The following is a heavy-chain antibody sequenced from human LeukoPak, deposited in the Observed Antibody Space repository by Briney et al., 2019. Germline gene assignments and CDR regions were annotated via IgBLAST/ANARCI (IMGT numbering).Heavy chain of an antibody. CDR2: ISGSGGST. V-gene: IGHV3-23*01. Sequence: GGSLRLSCAASGFTFSSYAMSWVRQAPGKGLEWVSAISGSGGSTYYADSVKGRFTISRDNSKNTLYLQMNSLRVEDTAVYYCAKPEGYCSSSSCYNSLYYYYYYMDVWGKGTTVTVSS. CDR3: AKPEGYCSSSSCYNSLYYYYYYMDV. D-gene: IGHD2-2*02. J-gene: IGHJ6*03. CDR1: GFTFSSYA.